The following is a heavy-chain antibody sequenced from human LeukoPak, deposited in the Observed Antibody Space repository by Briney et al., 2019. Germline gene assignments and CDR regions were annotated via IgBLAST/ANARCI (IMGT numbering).Heavy chain of an antibody. D-gene: IGHD3-22*01. CDR2: ISSSGSTI. V-gene: IGHV3-11*04. CDR1: GFTFSDYY. CDR3: ASFLYYYDSSGYFDY. Sequence: PGGSLRLSCAASGFTFSDYYMSWIRQAPGKGLEWVSYISSSGSTIYYADSVKGRFTISRDNSKNTLYLQMNSLRAEDTAVYYCASFLYYYDSSGYFDYWGQGTLVTVSS. J-gene: IGHJ4*02.